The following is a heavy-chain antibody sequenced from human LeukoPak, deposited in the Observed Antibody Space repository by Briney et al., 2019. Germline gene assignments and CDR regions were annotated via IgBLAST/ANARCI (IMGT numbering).Heavy chain of an antibody. CDR2: ISAYNGNT. V-gene: IGHV1-18*01. CDR1: GYTFTSYG. CDR3: ARDKPFYYYDSSGYYYPDY. Sequence: ASVKVSCKASGYTFTSYGISWVRQAPGQGLEWMGWISAYNGNTNYAQKLQGRVTMTTDTSTSTAYMELRSLRSDDTAVYYCARDKPFYYYDSSGYYYPDYWGQGTLVTVSP. D-gene: IGHD3-22*01. J-gene: IGHJ4*02.